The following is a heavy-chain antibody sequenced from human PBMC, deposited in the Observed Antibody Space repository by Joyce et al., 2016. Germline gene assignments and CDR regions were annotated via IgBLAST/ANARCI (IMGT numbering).Heavy chain of an antibody. J-gene: IGHJ6*02. D-gene: IGHD1-26*01. Sequence: QVQLVQSGSEVRRPGASVKVPCKASGYTFNDYYVQWVRHAPGQGLEGMGWVDPNSGGTNYTQKFHGRVAMTRDTSISTAYMELSRLTSHDAAVFYCAVTGTVPRATYSNYDLDVWGQGTTVTVSS. CDR1: GYTFNDYY. CDR2: VDPNSGGT. V-gene: IGHV1-2*02. CDR3: AVTGTVPRATYSNYDLDV.